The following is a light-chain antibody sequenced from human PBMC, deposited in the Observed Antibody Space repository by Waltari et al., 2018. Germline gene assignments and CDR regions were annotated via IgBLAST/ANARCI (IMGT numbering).Light chain of an antibody. Sequence: SSALTQDPAVSVAMGQTGRITCQGDSLRSYYASWYQQRPGQAPILVIYDKNNRPSGVPDRFSGSSSHNTGSLTITGAQAEDEASYYCHSRDASGVAGSFGGGTKLTVL. CDR2: DKN. V-gene: IGLV3-19*01. CDR1: SLRSYY. J-gene: IGLJ2*01. CDR3: HSRDASGVAGS.